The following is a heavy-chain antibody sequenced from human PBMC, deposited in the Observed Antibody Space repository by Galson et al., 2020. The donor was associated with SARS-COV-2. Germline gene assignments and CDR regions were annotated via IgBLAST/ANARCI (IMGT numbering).Heavy chain of an antibody. V-gene: IGHV3-33*01. D-gene: IGHD3-16*02. CDR2: IWYDGSNK. CDR1: GFTFSSYG. Sequence: QLGESLKISCAASGFTFSSYGMHWVRQAPGKGLEWVAVIWYDGSNKYYADSVKGRFTISRDNSKNTLYLQMNSLRAEDTAVYYCARDINMIRFGGVIVIPQSPDYWGQGTLVTVSS. CDR3: ARDINMIRFGGVIVIPQSPDY. J-gene: IGHJ4*02.